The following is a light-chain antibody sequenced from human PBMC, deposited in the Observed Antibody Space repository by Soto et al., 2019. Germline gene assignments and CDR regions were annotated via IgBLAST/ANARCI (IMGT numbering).Light chain of an antibody. CDR2: NAS. Sequence: EIVLTQSPGTLSLSPGERATLFCRPSHSVDNNYLAWYQQKRGQTPRLLIYNASLRAAGIPDRFSVSGSGTDFTLTISRLEPEDSAMYYCQLYSNTPLYAFGQGTNLEIK. CDR3: QLYSNTPLYA. V-gene: IGKV3-20*01. CDR1: HSVDNNY. J-gene: IGKJ2*01.